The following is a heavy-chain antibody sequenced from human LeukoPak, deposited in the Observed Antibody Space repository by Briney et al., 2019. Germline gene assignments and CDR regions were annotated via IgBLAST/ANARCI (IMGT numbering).Heavy chain of an antibody. CDR2: IYYSGST. V-gene: IGHV4-59*01. CDR1: GGSISSYY. CDR3: ARGDGITIFGVVIPDAFDI. D-gene: IGHD3-3*01. J-gene: IGHJ3*02. Sequence: SETLSLICTVSGGSISSYYWSWIRQPPGKGLEWIGYIYYSGSTNYNPSLKSRVTISVDTSKNQFSLKLSSVTAADTAVYYCARGDGITIFGVVIPDAFDIWGQGTMVTVSS.